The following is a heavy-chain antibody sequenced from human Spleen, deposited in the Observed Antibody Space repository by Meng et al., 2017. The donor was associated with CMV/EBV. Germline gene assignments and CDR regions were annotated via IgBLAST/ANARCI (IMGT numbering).Heavy chain of an antibody. Sequence: GESLKISCAASRFIFSDYSMTWIRQAPGKGLEWVADISSGGSTTYYVDSVKGRFTISRDNAKNSLYLQMNSLRAEDTAVYYCARDQGCSSTSCYYNWFDPWGQGTLVTVSS. CDR2: ISSGGSTT. J-gene: IGHJ5*02. V-gene: IGHV3-11*01. CDR3: ARDQGCSSTSCYYNWFDP. CDR1: RFIFSDYS. D-gene: IGHD2-2*01.